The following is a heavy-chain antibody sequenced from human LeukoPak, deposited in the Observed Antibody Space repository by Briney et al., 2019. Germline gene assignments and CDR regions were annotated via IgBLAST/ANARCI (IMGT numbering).Heavy chain of an antibody. D-gene: IGHD4-17*01. V-gene: IGHV4-34*01. CDR2: INHSGST. CDR3: AELGGYGRN. J-gene: IGHJ4*02. Sequence: SETLSLTCAVYGGSFSGYYWSWIRQPPGKGLEWIGEINHSGSTNYNPSRKSRVTISVDTSKNQFSLKLSSVTAADTAVYYCAELGGYGRNWGQGTLVTVSS. CDR1: GGSFSGYY.